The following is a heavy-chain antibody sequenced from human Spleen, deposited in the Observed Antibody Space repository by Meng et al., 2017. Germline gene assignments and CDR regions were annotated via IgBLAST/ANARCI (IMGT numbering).Heavy chain of an antibody. Sequence: QVQLVQSGGEVKKPGASVKVSCKASGYTFTSYYMHWVRQAPGQGLEWMGTINPSGGSTSHAQKFQGRVTMTRDTSTSTVYMELSSLRSEDTAVYYCARDPYSYGSFDYWGQGTLVTVSS. D-gene: IGHD5-18*01. J-gene: IGHJ4*02. V-gene: IGHV1-46*01. CDR1: GYTFTSYY. CDR2: INPSGGST. CDR3: ARDPYSYGSFDY.